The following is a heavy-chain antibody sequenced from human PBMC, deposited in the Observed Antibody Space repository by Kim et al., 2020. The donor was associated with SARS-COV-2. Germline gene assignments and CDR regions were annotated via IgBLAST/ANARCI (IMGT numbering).Heavy chain of an antibody. D-gene: IGHD3-9*01. V-gene: IGHV1-18*01. CDR1: GYTFTSYG. Sequence: ASVKVSCKASGYTFTSYGISWVRQAPGQGLEWMGWISAYNGNTNYAQKLQGRVTMTTDTSTSTAYMELRSLRSDDTAVYYCARGALLRYFDWLFYFDYWGQGTLVTVSS. CDR3: ARGALLRYFDWLFYFDY. J-gene: IGHJ4*02. CDR2: ISAYNGNT.